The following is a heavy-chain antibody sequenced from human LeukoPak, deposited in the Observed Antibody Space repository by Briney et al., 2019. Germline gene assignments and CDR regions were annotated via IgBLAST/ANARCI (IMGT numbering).Heavy chain of an antibody. CDR1: GFTFSSYA. D-gene: IGHD4-17*01. CDR3: AKDRHYGAYFDY. J-gene: IGHJ4*02. V-gene: IGHV3-30-3*01. CDR2: ISYDGSNK. Sequence: PGRSLRLSCAASGFTFSSYAMHWVRQAPGKGLEWVAVISYDGSNKYYADSVKGRFTISRDNSKNTLYLQMNSLRAEDTAVYYCAKDRHYGAYFDYWGQGTLVTVSS.